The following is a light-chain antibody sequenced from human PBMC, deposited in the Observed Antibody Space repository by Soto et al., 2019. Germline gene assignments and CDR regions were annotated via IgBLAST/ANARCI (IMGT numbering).Light chain of an antibody. CDR2: WSS. CDR3: RQYYITPLT. V-gene: IGKV4-1*01. CDR1: QSVLYSSNNKNY. Sequence: DIVMTQSPDSLAVSLGERATINCKSSQSVLYSSNNKNYLAWYQQKPGQPPKLLIYWSSTRESVVPDRFSGSGSGTDFTLTISSLQAEDVAVYYCRQYYITPLTFGGGTKVEIK. J-gene: IGKJ4*01.